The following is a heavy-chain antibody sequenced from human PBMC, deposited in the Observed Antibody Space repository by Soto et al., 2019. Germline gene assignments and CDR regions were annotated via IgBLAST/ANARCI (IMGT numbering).Heavy chain of an antibody. CDR1: GGTFSSYS. V-gene: IGHV3-21*01. CDR2: ISSSSSYI. Sequence: XGSLSLSCAAAGGTFSSYSMNWVRQAPGKGLDWVSSISSSSSYIYYADSVKGRFTISRDNAKNSLYLQMNSLRAEDTAVYYCAGVRESTLTRAFDIWGQGTMVTVSS. CDR3: AGVRESTLTRAFDI. J-gene: IGHJ3*02. D-gene: IGHD3-10*01.